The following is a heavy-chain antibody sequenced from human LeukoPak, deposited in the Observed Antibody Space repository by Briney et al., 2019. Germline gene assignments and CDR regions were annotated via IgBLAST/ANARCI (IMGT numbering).Heavy chain of an antibody. V-gene: IGHV1-2*02. D-gene: IGHD2-2*02. CDR2: INPNSGGT. CDR3: ASDWGLSQLEYCSNTNCYMGAFDI. J-gene: IGHJ3*02. CDR1: GYTFTGYY. Sequence: ASVKVSCKASGYTFTGYYMHWVRQAPGQGLEWMGWINPNSGGTNYAQKFQGRVTMTRDTSISTAYMELSRLRSDDTAVYFCASDWGLSQLEYCSNTNCYMGAFDIWGQGTMVTVSS.